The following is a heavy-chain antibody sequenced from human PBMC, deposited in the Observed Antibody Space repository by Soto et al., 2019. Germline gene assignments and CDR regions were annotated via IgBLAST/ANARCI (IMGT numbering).Heavy chain of an antibody. Sequence: SETLSLTCAVYGGSFSGYYWSWIRQPPGKGLEWIGEINHSGSTNYNPSLKSRVTISVDTSKNQFSLKLSSVTAADTAVYYCARIGGTRTKKIPRFDIWGQGTMVTVSS. CDR2: INHSGST. CDR3: ARIGGTRTKKIPRFDI. D-gene: IGHD1-1*01. CDR1: GGSFSGYY. J-gene: IGHJ3*02. V-gene: IGHV4-34*01.